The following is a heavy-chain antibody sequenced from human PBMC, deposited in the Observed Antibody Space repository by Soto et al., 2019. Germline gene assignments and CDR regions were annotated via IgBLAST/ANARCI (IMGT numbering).Heavy chain of an antibody. CDR3: VIPTRSVRGMGV. Sequence: QPGGSLRLSCAASGFTFSNFWMSWARQALGKGLEWVANIKGDGSVTQYVASVEGRFTISRDNAKYSLYLQMNSLRVEDTALYYCVIPTRSVRGMGVWGQGTTVTVSS. CDR1: GFTFSNFW. V-gene: IGHV3-7*03. D-gene: IGHD6-6*01. CDR2: IKGDGSVT. J-gene: IGHJ6*02.